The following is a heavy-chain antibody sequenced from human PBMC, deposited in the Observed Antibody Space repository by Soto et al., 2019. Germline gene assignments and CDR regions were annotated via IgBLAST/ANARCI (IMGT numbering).Heavy chain of an antibody. CDR1: GDSVSSNSAA. V-gene: IGHV6-1*01. CDR3: ARVYYYDSSRLNWFDP. Sequence: SQTLSLTCAISGDSVSSNSAAWNWIRQSPSRGLEWLGRTYYRSKWYNDYAVSVKSRITINPDTSKNQFSLQLNSVTPEDTAVYYCARVYYYDSSRLNWFDPWGQGTLVTVSS. CDR2: TYYRSKWYN. D-gene: IGHD3-22*01. J-gene: IGHJ5*02.